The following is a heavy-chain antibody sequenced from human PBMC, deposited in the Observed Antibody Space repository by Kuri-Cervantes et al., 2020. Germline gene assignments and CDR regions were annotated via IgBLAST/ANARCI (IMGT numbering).Heavy chain of an antibody. Sequence: GESLKISCAASGFTFSSYVMHWVRQAPGKGLEWVAVLSHDGSSIYYASSVKGRFTISRDNSKNTLYLQMNSLRAEDTAVYYCARGLGLRFLEWLGPFDYWGQGTLVTVSS. D-gene: IGHD3-3*01. CDR2: LSHDGSSI. J-gene: IGHJ4*02. V-gene: IGHV3-30*07. CDR1: GFTFSSYV. CDR3: ARGLGLRFLEWLGPFDY.